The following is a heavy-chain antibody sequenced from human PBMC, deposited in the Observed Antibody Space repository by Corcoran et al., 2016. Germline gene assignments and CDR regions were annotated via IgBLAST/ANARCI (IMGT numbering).Heavy chain of an antibody. CDR3: ARMDTAMVKGQDFDY. CDR2: INPNSGGT. V-gene: IGHV1-2*02. Sequence: QVQLVQSGAEVKKPGASVKVSCKASGYTFTGYYMHWVRQAPGQGLEWMGWINPNSGGTNYAQKFQGRVTMTRDTSISTAYMELSRLRSDDTAVYYCARMDTAMVKGQDFDYWGRGTLVTVSS. J-gene: IGHJ4*02. D-gene: IGHD5-18*01. CDR1: GYTFTGYY.